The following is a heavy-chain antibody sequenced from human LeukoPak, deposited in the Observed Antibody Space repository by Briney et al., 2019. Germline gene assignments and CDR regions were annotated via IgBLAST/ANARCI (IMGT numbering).Heavy chain of an antibody. J-gene: IGHJ4*02. Sequence: ASVKVSRKASGYTFTGYYMHWVRQAPGQGLEWMGWINPNSGGTNYAQKFQGRVTMTRDTSISTAYMELSRLRSDDTAVYYCARDLELLWFGESPLGFDYWGQGTLVTVSS. CDR1: GYTFTGYY. V-gene: IGHV1-2*02. CDR2: INPNSGGT. CDR3: ARDLELLWFGESPLGFDY. D-gene: IGHD3-10*01.